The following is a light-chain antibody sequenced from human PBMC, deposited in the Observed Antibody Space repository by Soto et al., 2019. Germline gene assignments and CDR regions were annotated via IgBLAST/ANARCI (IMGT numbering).Light chain of an antibody. CDR1: QSISAW. Sequence: DIQMTQSPSTLSATAGDRVTITCRASQSISAWLAWYQQKPGKAPKLLIYKASTLKSGVPSRFSGSGSGTDFTLTISSLQPEDFATYYCQQSYSTPRTFGQGTRLEIK. V-gene: IGKV1-5*03. J-gene: IGKJ5*01. CDR3: QQSYSTPRT. CDR2: KAS.